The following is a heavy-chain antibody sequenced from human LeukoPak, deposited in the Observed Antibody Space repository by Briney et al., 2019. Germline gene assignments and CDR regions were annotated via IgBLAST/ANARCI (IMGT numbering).Heavy chain of an antibody. J-gene: IGHJ4*02. D-gene: IGHD6-19*01. CDR1: GYTFTSYG. CDR2: INPNSGGT. CDR3: ARGFRTPIAVAAY. Sequence: ASVKVSCKASGYTFTSYGISWVRQAPGQGLEWMGWINPNSGGTNYAQKFQGRVTMTRDTSISTAYMELSRLRSDDTAVYYCARGFRTPIAVAAYWGQGTLVTVSS. V-gene: IGHV1-2*02.